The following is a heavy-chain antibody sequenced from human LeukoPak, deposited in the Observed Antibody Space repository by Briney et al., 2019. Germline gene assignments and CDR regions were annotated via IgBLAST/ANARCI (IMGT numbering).Heavy chain of an antibody. CDR2: INHSGST. V-gene: IGHV4-34*01. CDR1: GGSFSGYY. CDR3: ARGVVVAATGIRAFDI. D-gene: IGHD2-15*01. Sequence: SETLSLTCAVYGGSFSGYYWSWIRQPPGKGLEWIGEINHSGSTNYNPSLKSRVTISVDTSKNQFSLKLSSVTAADTAVYYCARGVVVAATGIRAFDIWGQGTMVTVSS. J-gene: IGHJ3*02.